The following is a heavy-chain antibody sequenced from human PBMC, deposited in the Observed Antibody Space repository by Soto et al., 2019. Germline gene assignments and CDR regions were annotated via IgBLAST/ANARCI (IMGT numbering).Heavy chain of an antibody. CDR3: ARINKIVAAAPYYYYGMDV. Sequence: GGSLRLSCAACGFTFSLYGMNWVRQAPGKGLEWVSYISTSSSTIYYADSVKGRFTISRDNAKNSLYLQMNSLRDEDTAVYYCARINKIVAAAPYYYYGMDVWGQGTTVTVSS. CDR2: ISTSSSTI. J-gene: IGHJ6*02. D-gene: IGHD2-2*01. CDR1: GFTFSLYG. V-gene: IGHV3-48*02.